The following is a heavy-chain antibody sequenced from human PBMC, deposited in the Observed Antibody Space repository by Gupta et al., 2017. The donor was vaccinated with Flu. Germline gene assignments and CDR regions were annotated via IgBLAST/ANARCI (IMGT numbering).Heavy chain of an antibody. D-gene: IGHD6-19*01. CDR2: INQSGTT. V-gene: IGHV4-34*01. CDR3: ARARTVAGAVDS. J-gene: IGHJ3*02. CDR1: DGSFSAFY. Sequence: VPFQQWRAGLLQPSQPLSLTCGLYDGSFSAFYWNWIRQPPGKGLEGMGEINQSGTTNDNPSRKSRITMSVDTSKSNFSLKVTSRSAAETAVYYGARARTVAGAVDSGGQETLVTVSA.